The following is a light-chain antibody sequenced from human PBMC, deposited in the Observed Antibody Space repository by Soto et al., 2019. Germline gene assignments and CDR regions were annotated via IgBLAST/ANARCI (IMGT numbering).Light chain of an antibody. CDR3: QQYGSPPFT. CDR1: QSVSSNY. Sequence: EIVVTQSPGTLSLSPGERATLSCRASQSVSSNYLAWYQQKPGQAPRLLIYGASSRASNIPDSFSGSGSGTEFTLIISRLEPEDFAMYYCQQYGSPPFTFGPGTKVDVK. CDR2: GAS. J-gene: IGKJ3*01. V-gene: IGKV3-20*01.